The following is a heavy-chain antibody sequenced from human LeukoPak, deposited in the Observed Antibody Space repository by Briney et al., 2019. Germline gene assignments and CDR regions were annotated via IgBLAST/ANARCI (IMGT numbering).Heavy chain of an antibody. Sequence: PGRSLRLSCAASGFTFSSYGMHWVRQAPGKGPEWVAVISYDGSNKYYADSVKGRFTISRDNSKNTLYLQMNSLRAEDTAVYYCAKDREPYCGGDCYSGDYWGQGTLVTVSS. J-gene: IGHJ4*02. CDR2: ISYDGSNK. D-gene: IGHD2-21*02. CDR1: GFTFSSYG. V-gene: IGHV3-30*18. CDR3: AKDREPYCGGDCYSGDY.